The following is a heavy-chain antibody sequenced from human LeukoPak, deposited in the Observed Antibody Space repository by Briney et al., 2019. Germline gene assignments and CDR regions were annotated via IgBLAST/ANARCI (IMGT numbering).Heavy chain of an antibody. J-gene: IGHJ4*02. V-gene: IGHV1-69*04. D-gene: IGHD3-16*01. CDR3: AGEREQPGDFDY. Sequence: SVKVSCKASGGTFSSYAISWVRQAPGQGLEWMGRIIPILGIANYAQKFQGRVTITADKSTSTAYMELRSLRSEDTAVYYCAGEREQPGDFDYWAQGTLVTVSS. CDR2: IIPILGIA. CDR1: GGTFSSYA.